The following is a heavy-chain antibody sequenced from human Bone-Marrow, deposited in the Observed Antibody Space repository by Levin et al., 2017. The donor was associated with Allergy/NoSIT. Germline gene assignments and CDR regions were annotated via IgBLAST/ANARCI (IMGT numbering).Heavy chain of an antibody. V-gene: IGHV3-74*01. CDR1: GFTFSSYW. CDR2: INSDGSST. Sequence: GGSLRLSCAASGFTFSSYWMHWVRQAPGKGLVWVSRINSDGSSTSYADSVKGRFTISRDNAKNTLYLQMNSLRAEDTAVYYCAREPVLLWFGELSGWFDPWGQGTLVTVSS. J-gene: IGHJ5*02. CDR3: AREPVLLWFGELSGWFDP. D-gene: IGHD3-10*01.